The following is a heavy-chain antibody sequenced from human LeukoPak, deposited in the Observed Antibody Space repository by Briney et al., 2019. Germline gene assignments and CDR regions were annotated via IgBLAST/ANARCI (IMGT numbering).Heavy chain of an antibody. Sequence: SETLSLTCSVFEASFPGNEWPWIGQPPGKGLEWIGQIYYSGSTNYSPSLKSRVTISVDTSKNQISLKLSSVTAADTPVYYCAGQGWRGLMTTVTAEWSQGTLVTVSS. CDR3: AGQGWRGLMTTVTAE. V-gene: IGHV4-59*08. CDR2: IYYSGST. D-gene: IGHD4-17*01. CDR1: EASFPGNE. J-gene: IGHJ4*02.